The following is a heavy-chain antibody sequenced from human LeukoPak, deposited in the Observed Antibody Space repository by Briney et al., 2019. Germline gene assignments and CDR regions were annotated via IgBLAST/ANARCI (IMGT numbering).Heavy chain of an antibody. CDR3: ARRITASGKHYFDH. D-gene: IGHD6-25*01. CDR2: ISSSSSTI. J-gene: IGHJ4*02. Sequence: GGSLRLSCAASGFTFSTYRVNWVRQAPGKGLEWVSYISSSSSTIYYADSVQGRFTISRDNAKNSLYLQMNSLRAEDTAVYYCARRITASGKHYFDHWGQGTLVTVSS. V-gene: IGHV3-48*01. CDR1: GFTFSTYR.